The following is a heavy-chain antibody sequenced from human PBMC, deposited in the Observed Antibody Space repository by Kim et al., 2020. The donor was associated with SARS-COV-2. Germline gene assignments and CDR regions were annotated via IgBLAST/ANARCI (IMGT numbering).Heavy chain of an antibody. CDR3: AREGGSYCSSTSCQAAFDI. V-gene: IGHV4-59*01. Sequence: RVTISVDTAKNQFSLKLSSVTAADTAVYYCAREGGSYCSSTSCQAAFDIWGQGTMVTVSS. J-gene: IGHJ3*02. D-gene: IGHD2-2*01.